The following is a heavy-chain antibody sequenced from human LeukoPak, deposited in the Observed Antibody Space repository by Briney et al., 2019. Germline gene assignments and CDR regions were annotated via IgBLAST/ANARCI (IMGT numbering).Heavy chain of an antibody. J-gene: IGHJ3*02. CDR2: ISGSGGST. V-gene: IGHV3-23*01. D-gene: IGHD3-22*01. CDR1: GFTFSGYA. CDR3: AKDAGGYYDSSGYFLGAFDI. Sequence: PGGSLRLSCAASGFTFSGYAMSWVRQAPGQGLEWVSAISGSGGSTYYADSVKGRFTISRDNSKNTLYLQMNSLRAEDTAVYYCAKDAGGYYDSSGYFLGAFDIWGQGTMVTVSS.